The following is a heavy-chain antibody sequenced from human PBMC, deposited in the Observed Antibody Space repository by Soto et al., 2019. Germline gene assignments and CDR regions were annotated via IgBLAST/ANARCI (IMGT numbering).Heavy chain of an antibody. D-gene: IGHD3-16*02. V-gene: IGHV1-69*02. Sequence: SVKVSCKASGGTFSSYTISWVRQAPGQGLEWMGRIIPILGIANYAQKFQGRVTITADKSTSTAYMELSSLRSEDTAVYYCARAPGELSFLGYFDYWGQGTLVTVSS. CDR1: GGTFSSYT. J-gene: IGHJ4*02. CDR2: IIPILGIA. CDR3: ARAPGELSFLGYFDY.